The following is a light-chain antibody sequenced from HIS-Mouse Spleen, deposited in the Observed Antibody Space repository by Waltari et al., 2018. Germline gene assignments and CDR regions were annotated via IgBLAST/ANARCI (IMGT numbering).Light chain of an antibody. CDR2: VKN. Sequence: SSELTQDPAVSVALGQTVRITCQGDSLRSYYASWYQQKPGQAPVLVIYVKNNRPSGIPDRVSGSSSGNTASLTITGAQAEDEADYYCNSRDSSGNHVVFGGGTKLTVL. J-gene: IGLJ2*01. CDR1: SLRSYY. V-gene: IGLV3-19*01. CDR3: NSRDSSGNHVV.